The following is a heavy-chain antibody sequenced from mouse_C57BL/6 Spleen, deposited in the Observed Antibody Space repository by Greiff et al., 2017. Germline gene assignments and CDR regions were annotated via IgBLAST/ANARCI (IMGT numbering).Heavy chain of an antibody. CDR1: GFSLTSYG. J-gene: IGHJ3*01. CDR3: AINMGDYYYGSSPWFAY. CDR2: IWSGGST. D-gene: IGHD1-1*01. V-gene: IGHV2-2*01. Sequence: VQLQQSGPGLVQPSQSLSITCTVSGFSLTSYGVHWVRQSPGKGLEWLGVIWSGGSTDYNAAFISRLSSSKDNSKSQVFFKMNSLQADDTAIYYCAINMGDYYYGSSPWFAYWGQGTLVTVSA.